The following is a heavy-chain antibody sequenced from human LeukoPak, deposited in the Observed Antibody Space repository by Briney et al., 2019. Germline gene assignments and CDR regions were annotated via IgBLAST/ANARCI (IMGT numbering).Heavy chain of an antibody. CDR1: GFTFSSYW. CDR2: IASDGSST. V-gene: IGHV3-74*01. D-gene: IGHD6-13*01. J-gene: IGHJ4*02. Sequence: GGSLRLSCAASGFTFSSYWMNWVRQAPGKGLVWVSRIASDGSSTTYADSVKGRFSISRDNAKNTLYLQMNSLRAEDTAVYYCARGYSSSWYYFDNWGQGTLVTVSS. CDR3: ARGYSSSWYYFDN.